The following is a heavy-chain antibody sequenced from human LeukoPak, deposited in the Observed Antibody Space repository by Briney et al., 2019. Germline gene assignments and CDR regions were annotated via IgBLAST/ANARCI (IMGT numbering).Heavy chain of an antibody. V-gene: IGHV4-31*03. Sequence: KPSQALSLTCTVSGGSISSGGYYWSWIRQHPGKGLEWIGYIYYSGSTYYNPSLKSRVTISVDTSKNQFSLKLSSVTAADTAVYYFARGTEDIVLMVYAIGYYFDYWGQGTLVTVSS. D-gene: IGHD2-8*01. CDR3: ARGTEDIVLMVYAIGYYFDY. CDR1: GGSISSGGYY. J-gene: IGHJ4*02. CDR2: IYYSGST.